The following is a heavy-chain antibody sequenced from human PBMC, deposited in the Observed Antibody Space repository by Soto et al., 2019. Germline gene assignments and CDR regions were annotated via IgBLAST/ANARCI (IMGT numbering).Heavy chain of an antibody. CDR2: ISGCGGST. Sequence: PGGSLRLSCAASGFIFSNYAMNWVRQAPGKGLEWVSAISGCGGSTYYADSVRGRFTISRDNSKNTLYLKMNSLRADDTAIYYCAKDGPVWTPDYWGQGTLVTVSS. J-gene: IGHJ4*02. CDR3: AKDGPVWTPDY. D-gene: IGHD3-16*01. CDR1: GFIFSNYA. V-gene: IGHV3-23*01.